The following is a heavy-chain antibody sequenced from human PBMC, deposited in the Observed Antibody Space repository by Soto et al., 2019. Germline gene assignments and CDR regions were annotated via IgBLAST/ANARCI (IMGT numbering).Heavy chain of an antibody. J-gene: IGHJ5*02. D-gene: IGHD3-22*01. CDR1: GGSISSGGYS. Sequence: QLQLQESGSGLVKPSQTLSLTCAVSGGSISSGGYSWSWIRQPPGKGLEWIGYIYHSGSTDYNPSLKSRVTISVDRSKNQFSLKLSSVTAADTAVYYCARDRGYDSTNWFDPWGQGTLVTVSS. CDR3: ARDRGYDSTNWFDP. V-gene: IGHV4-30-2*01. CDR2: IYHSGST.